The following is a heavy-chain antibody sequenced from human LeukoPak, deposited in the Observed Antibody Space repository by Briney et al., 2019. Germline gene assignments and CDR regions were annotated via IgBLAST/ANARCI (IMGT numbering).Heavy chain of an antibody. Sequence: GASVKVSCTASGYTFTNSGVSWVRQAPGQGLEWMGWINPNSGGTNYAQKFQGRVTMTRDTSISTAYMELSRLRSDDTAVYYCARDGAPRNWNDGSYGYWGQGTLVTVSS. D-gene: IGHD1-20*01. CDR1: GYTFTNSG. J-gene: IGHJ4*02. CDR3: ARDGAPRNWNDGSYGY. V-gene: IGHV1-2*02. CDR2: INPNSGGT.